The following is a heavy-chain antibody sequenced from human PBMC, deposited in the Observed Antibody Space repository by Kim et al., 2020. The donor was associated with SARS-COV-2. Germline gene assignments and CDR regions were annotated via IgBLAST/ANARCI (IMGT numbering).Heavy chain of an antibody. CDR3: ARDTGGSGSYHFDYYYYYGMDV. D-gene: IGHD3-10*01. V-gene: IGHV7-4-1*02. CDR2: INTNTGNP. J-gene: IGHJ6*02. CDR1: GYTFTSYA. Sequence: ASVKVSCKASGYTFTSYAMNWVRQAPGQGLEWMGWINTNTGNPTYAQGFTGRFVFSLDTSVSTAYLQISSLKAEDTAVYYCARDTGGSGSYHFDYYYYYGMDVWGQGTTVTVSS.